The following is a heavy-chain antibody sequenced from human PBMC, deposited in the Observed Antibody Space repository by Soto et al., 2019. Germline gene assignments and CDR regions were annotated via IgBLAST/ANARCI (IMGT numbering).Heavy chain of an antibody. D-gene: IGHD3-22*01. Sequence: ASVKFSCKASGGTFSSYAISWVRQAPGQGLEWMGGIIPIFGTANYAQKFQGRVTITADESTSTAYMELSSLRSEDTAVYYCAVGRDYYDSSGYHPRRGYGMDVWGQGTTVTVSS. V-gene: IGHV1-69*13. CDR1: GGTFSSYA. CDR3: AVGRDYYDSSGYHPRRGYGMDV. J-gene: IGHJ6*02. CDR2: IIPIFGTA.